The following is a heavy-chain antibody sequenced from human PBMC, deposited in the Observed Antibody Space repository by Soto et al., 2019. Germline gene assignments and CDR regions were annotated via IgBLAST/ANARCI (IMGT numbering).Heavy chain of an antibody. J-gene: IGHJ4*02. CDR3: ARESEDLTSNFDY. V-gene: IGHV3-21*06. CDR2: ISSSSSYI. Sequence: GGSLRLSCAGSGFTFSSYSMNWVRQAPGKGLEWVSSISSSSSYIYYGDSMKGRFTISRDNAKNSLYLEMNSLRAEDTAVYYCARESEDLTSNFDYWGQGTLVTVSS. CDR1: GFTFSSYS.